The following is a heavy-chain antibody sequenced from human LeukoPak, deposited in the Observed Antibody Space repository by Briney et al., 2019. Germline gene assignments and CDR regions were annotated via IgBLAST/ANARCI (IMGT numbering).Heavy chain of an antibody. CDR2: MQYDGSVE. CDR3: AKGVAAAGTGDSY. J-gene: IGHJ4*02. CDR1: GFSFNNYG. V-gene: IGHV3-30*02. Sequence: GGSLRLSCVASGFSFNNYGTHWVRQAPGKGLEWVTFMQYDGSVEFYADSVKGRFTISRDNSKNTLYLQMNSLRAEDTAVYYCAKGVAAAGTGDSYWGQGTLVTVSS. D-gene: IGHD6-13*01.